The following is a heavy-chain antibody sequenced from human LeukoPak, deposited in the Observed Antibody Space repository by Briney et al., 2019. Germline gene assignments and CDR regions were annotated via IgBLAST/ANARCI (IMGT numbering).Heavy chain of an antibody. CDR3: AREVSGSYES. CDR1: GFTFSSYA. CDR2: ISGSGGSI. J-gene: IGHJ4*02. V-gene: IGHV3-23*01. D-gene: IGHD3-16*01. Sequence: GGSLRLSCAASGFTFSSYAMSWVRQAPGKGLEWVSAISGSGGSIYNADSMKGRFTISRDNSKNTLYLQLNSLRAEDTAVYYCAREVSGSYESWGQGTLVTVSS.